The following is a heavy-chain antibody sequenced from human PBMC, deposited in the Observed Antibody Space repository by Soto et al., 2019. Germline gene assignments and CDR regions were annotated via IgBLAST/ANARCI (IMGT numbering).Heavy chain of an antibody. J-gene: IGHJ6*02. D-gene: IGHD1-26*01. CDR2: IIPMIGTA. CDR1: GGTFSNYA. Sequence: QVQLVQSASEVKKPGSSAKVSCKASGGTFSNYAFSWVRQAPGQGLEWMGGIIPMIGTANYAEKFQGRVTITADESTSTVYMELSRLRSEDTDLYYCARVRSGTYFGVYYNGMDVWGQGTAVTVSS. CDR3: ARVRSGTYFGVYYNGMDV. V-gene: IGHV1-69*01.